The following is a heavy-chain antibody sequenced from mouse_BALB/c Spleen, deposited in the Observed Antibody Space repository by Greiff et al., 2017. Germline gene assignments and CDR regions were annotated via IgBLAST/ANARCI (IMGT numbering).Heavy chain of an antibody. V-gene: IGHV1-15*01. D-gene: IGHD1-2*01. CDR3: TGGREITTATDYYAMDY. CDR2: IDPETGGT. J-gene: IGHJ4*01. Sequence: QVQLQQSGAELVRPGASVTLSCKASGYTFTDYEMHWVKQTPVHGLEWIGAIDPETGGTAYNQKFKGKATLTADKSSSTAYMELRSLTSEDSAVYYCTGGREITTATDYYAMDYWGQGTSVTVSA. CDR1: GYTFTDYE.